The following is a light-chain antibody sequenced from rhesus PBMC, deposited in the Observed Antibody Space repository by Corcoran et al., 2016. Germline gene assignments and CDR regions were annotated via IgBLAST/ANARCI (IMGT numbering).Light chain of an antibody. CDR3: YQHSSRCLT. J-gene: IGKJ4*01. CDR2: GAS. Sequence: QVILTQSPATLSLSRGERATLACRASQSVSSYLAWYQQKPGQAPRLLIFGASSRATGISDRFSGSGSGTDFTLTSSSLEPEDVGVYHCYQHSSRCLTFGGGTKVKL. V-gene: IGKV3-10*01. CDR1: QSVSSY.